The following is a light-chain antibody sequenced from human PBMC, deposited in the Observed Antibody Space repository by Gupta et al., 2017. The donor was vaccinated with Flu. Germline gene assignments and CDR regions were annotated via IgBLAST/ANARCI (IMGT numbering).Light chain of an antibody. Sequence: GGDNIGSKNVHWHKQEPCQDPVLVIYSNNNRPSGIPERFSGSNLGNTATLTISRAQAGDEADYYCQVWDSSTAQVLFGGGTKLTVL. CDR3: QVWDSSTAQVL. CDR2: SNN. V-gene: IGLV3-9*01. J-gene: IGLJ2*01. CDR1: NIGSKN.